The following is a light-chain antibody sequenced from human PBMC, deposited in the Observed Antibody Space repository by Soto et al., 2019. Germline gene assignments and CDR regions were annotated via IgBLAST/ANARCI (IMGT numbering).Light chain of an antibody. CDR2: AAS. V-gene: IGKV1-39*01. J-gene: IGKJ2*01. CDR1: QSISSY. Sequence: DIQMTQSPSSLSASVGDRVTITCRASQSISSYLNWYQQKPGKAPKLLIYAASSLQSGVPSRFSGSESGTNFPLTTSSLQPEDFATYYGKKSKSPPLFGQGTKLEIK. CDR3: KKSKSPPL.